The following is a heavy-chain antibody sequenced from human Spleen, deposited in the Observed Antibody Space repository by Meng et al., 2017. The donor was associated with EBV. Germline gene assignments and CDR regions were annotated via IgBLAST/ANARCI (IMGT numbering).Heavy chain of an antibody. V-gene: IGHV4-30-2*01. Sequence: QLQLQESVSGLRKPSQTLSLTCAVSGGSITSSGYSWTWIRQPPGKGLEWIGYMYQSGSTYYSPSLKSRATISVDRSKNHLSLKLSSVTAADTAFYYCATIIVPATTMNYWGPGTLVTVSS. D-gene: IGHD1-26*01. J-gene: IGHJ4*02. CDR2: MYQSGST. CDR3: ATIIVPATTMNY. CDR1: GGSITSSGYS.